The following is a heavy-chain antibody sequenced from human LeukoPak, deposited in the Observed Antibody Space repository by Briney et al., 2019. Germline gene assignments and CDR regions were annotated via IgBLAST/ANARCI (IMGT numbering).Heavy chain of an antibody. CDR1: GYTFAAYY. CDR2: IRPNSGGT. CDR3: ARDGRRHGSGSYSVGFDY. Sequence: ASVKVSCKASGYTFAAYYMYWVRQAPGQGLEWMGWIRPNSGGTNYTQKFQGRVTMTRDTSINTAYMEMSSLTSEDMAVYYCARDGRRHGSGSYSVGFDYWGQGTLVTVSS. V-gene: IGHV1-2*02. D-gene: IGHD3-10*01. J-gene: IGHJ4*02.